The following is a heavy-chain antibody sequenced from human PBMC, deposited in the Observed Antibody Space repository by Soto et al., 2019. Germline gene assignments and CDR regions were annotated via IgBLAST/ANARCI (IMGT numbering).Heavy chain of an antibody. Sequence: GGSLRLSCAASGFTFSSYSMNWVRQAPGKGLEWVAVITYSGSNKYYADSVKGRFTISRDNSHNTLYLQVHSLTAEDTAVYYCAKDRRAGGNSAFYFDFWGQGAQVTVSS. CDR2: ITYSGSNK. CDR3: AKDRRAGGNSAFYFDF. D-gene: IGHD3-16*01. V-gene: IGHV3-30*18. J-gene: IGHJ4*02. CDR1: GFTFSSYS.